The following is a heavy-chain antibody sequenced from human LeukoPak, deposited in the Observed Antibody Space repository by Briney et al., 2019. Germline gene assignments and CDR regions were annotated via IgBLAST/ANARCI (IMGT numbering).Heavy chain of an antibody. J-gene: IGHJ3*02. CDR1: GGSFSGYY. CDR3: ARVANYYDSSGYYSDAFDI. D-gene: IGHD3-22*01. V-gene: IGHV4-34*01. Sequence: SETLSLTCAVYGGSFSGYYWSWIRQPPGKGLEWIGEINHSGSTNYNPSLKSRVTISVDTSKNQFSLKLSSVTAADTAVYYCARVANYYDSSGYYSDAFDIWGQGTMVTVSS. CDR2: INHSGST.